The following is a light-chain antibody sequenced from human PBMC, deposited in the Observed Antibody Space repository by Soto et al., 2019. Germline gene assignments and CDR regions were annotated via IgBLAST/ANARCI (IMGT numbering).Light chain of an antibody. CDR3: CSYAGGNTGV. Sequence: QSALTQPASVSGSPGQSITISCTGSSSDVGTYNLVSWYQQHPGKAPKLIIYEDSKRPSGVSNRFSGSKSGNTASLTIAGLQAGDEADYYCCSYAGGNTGVFGGGTKLTVL. J-gene: IGLJ3*02. CDR1: SSDVGTYNL. CDR2: EDS. V-gene: IGLV2-23*01.